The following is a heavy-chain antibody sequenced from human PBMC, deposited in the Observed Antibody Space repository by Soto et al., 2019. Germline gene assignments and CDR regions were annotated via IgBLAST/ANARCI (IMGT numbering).Heavy chain of an antibody. D-gene: IGHD3-10*01. CDR3: ARSLGGARGFDF. CDR2: MSPYNGHT. J-gene: IGHJ5*01. Sequence: QVLLMQSGPEVKKPGASVKVSCKASGYPFTVFGISWVRQAPGQGLEWMGWMSPYNGHTNYAQKLQGRVTMTPDTSTSTAYMELRSLRSDDTAVYYCARSLGGARGFDFWGQGTLVTVSS. V-gene: IGHV1-18*01. CDR1: GYPFTVFG.